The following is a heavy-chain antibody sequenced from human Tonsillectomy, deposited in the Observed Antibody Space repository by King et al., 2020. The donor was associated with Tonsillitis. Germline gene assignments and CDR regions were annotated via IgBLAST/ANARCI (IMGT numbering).Heavy chain of an antibody. CDR2: ISWNSGSI. Sequence: VQLVESGGGLVQPGRSLRLSCAASGFTFDDYAMHWVRQAPGKGLEWVSGISWNSGSIGYADSVKGRFTISRDNAKNSLYLQMNSLRAEDTDLYYCAKENNYYDSSGYYVSWFDPWGQGTLVTVSS. CDR3: AKENNYYDSSGYYVSWFDP. V-gene: IGHV3-9*01. D-gene: IGHD3-22*01. CDR1: GFTFDDYA. J-gene: IGHJ5*02.